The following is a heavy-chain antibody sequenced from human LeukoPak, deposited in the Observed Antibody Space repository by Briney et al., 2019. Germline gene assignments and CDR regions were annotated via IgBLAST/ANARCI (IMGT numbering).Heavy chain of an antibody. CDR1: GGSFSGYY. Sequence: SETLSLTCAVYGGSFSGYYWSWIRQPPGKGLEWIGEINHSGSTNYNPSLKSRATISVDTSKNQFSLKLSSVTAADTAVYYCARGRGSSSWYYFDYWGQGTLVTVSS. D-gene: IGHD6-13*01. V-gene: IGHV4-34*01. J-gene: IGHJ4*02. CDR3: ARGRGSSSWYYFDY. CDR2: INHSGST.